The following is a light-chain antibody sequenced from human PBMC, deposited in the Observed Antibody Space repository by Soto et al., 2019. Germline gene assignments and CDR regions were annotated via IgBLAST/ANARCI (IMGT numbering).Light chain of an antibody. CDR2: EVN. Sequence: QSALTQPPSASGSPGQSVAISCTGTSSDVGGYDYVSWYQQYPGKAPKVIIYEVNKRPSGVPDRFSGSKSGNTASLTVSGLQAEDEADYYCSSYTGSNNLYVFGTGTKVTVL. J-gene: IGLJ1*01. CDR3: SSYTGSNNLYV. V-gene: IGLV2-8*01. CDR1: SSDVGGYDY.